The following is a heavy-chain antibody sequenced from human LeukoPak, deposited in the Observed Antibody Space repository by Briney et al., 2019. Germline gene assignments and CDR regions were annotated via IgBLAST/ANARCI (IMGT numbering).Heavy chain of an antibody. V-gene: IGHV3-11*01. CDR2: ITGSGSTI. CDR3: ATGRTVTTPNEHYYYYMDV. CDR1: GFTFNDYY. Sequence: GGSLRLSCAASGFTFNDYYMSWIRQAPGKGLEWVAYITGSGSTIYYADSVKGRFTISRDNGENSLYLQMSSLRAEDTAVYYCATGRTVTTPNEHYYYYMDVWGKGTTVTVSS. J-gene: IGHJ6*03. D-gene: IGHD4-17*01.